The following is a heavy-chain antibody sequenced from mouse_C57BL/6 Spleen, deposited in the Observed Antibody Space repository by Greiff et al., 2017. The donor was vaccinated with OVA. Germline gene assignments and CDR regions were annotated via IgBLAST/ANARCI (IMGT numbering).Heavy chain of an antibody. CDR3: ARGDGTGSYYAMDY. CDR2: IDPSDSET. D-gene: IGHD1-1*01. CDR1: GYTFTSYW. Sequence: QVHVKQPGAELVRPGSSVKLSCKASGYTFTSYWMHWVKQRPIQGLEWIGNIDPSDSETHYNQKFKDKATLTVDKSSSTAYMQLSSLTSEDSAVYYCARGDGTGSYYAMDYWGQGTSVTVSS. V-gene: IGHV1-52*01. J-gene: IGHJ4*01.